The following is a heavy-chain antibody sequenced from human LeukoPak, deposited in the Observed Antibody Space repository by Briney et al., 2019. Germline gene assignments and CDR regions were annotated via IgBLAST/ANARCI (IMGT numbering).Heavy chain of an antibody. CDR2: IYYSGST. CDR3: ARQGIFFGSGPFDS. J-gene: IGHJ4*02. D-gene: IGHD3-10*01. CDR1: GYSISSGYY. Sequence: PSQTLSLTCTVSGYSISSGYYWGWIRQPPGKGLEWIASIYYSGSTFYNPSLRRRVTISVDTSNNQFSLKLSSVTAADTAVYYCARQGIFFGSGPFDSWGQGTLVTVSS. V-gene: IGHV4-38-2*02.